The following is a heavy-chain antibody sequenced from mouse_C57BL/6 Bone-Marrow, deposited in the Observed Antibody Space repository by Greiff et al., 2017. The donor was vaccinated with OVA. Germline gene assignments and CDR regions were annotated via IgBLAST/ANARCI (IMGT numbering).Heavy chain of an antibody. CDR1: GYTFTSYW. D-gene: IGHD2-5*01. V-gene: IGHV1-50*01. Sequence: HVQLQPPGAELVKPGASVKLSCKASGYTFTSYWMQWVKQRPGQGLEWIGEIDPSDSYTNYNQKFKGKATLTVDTSSSTAYMQLSSLTSEDSAVYYCARDSNYGDWYFDVWGTGTTVTVSS. J-gene: IGHJ1*03. CDR2: IDPSDSYT. CDR3: ARDSNYGDWYFDV.